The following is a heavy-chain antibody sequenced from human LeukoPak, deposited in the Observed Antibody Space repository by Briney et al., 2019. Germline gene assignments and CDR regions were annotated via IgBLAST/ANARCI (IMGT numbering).Heavy chain of an antibody. CDR1: GFTFSSYG. CDR3: AKAKDSSGYYPYY. Sequence: GGSLRLSCAASGFTFSSYGMRWVRQAPGKGLEWVAVISYDGSNKYYADSVKGRFTISRDNSKNTLYLQMNSLRAEDTAVYYCAKAKDSSGYYPYYWGQGTLVTVSS. D-gene: IGHD3-22*01. J-gene: IGHJ4*02. V-gene: IGHV3-30*18. CDR2: ISYDGSNK.